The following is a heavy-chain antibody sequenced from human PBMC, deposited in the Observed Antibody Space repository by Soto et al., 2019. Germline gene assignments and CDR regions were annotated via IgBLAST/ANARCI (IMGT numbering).Heavy chain of an antibody. CDR1: GFTLNSFF. Sequence: GGSLRLSCAASGFTLNSFFMHWVRLAPGKGLMWVSRISNDGSSTTYADSVKGRFTISRDNARNTLYLQMNSLRADDTAVYFCVRDQDSRGYSVFNLWGQGAQVTVSS. V-gene: IGHV3-74*01. D-gene: IGHD3-22*01. J-gene: IGHJ5*02. CDR2: ISNDGSST. CDR3: VRDQDSRGYSVFNL.